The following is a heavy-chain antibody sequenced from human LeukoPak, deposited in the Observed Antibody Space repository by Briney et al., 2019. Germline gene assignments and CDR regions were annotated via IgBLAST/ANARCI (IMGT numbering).Heavy chain of an antibody. CDR3: AKDGFNYTSRDNDGFDT. CDR2: FSGNGEWT. CDR1: GFGVGSYG. V-gene: IGHV3-23*01. Sequence: GGSLRLSCAASGFGVGSYGMSWVRQAPGKGLEWVSTFSGNGEWTHYTDSVKGRFTTSRDKTKNTLYLQMNSLIFEDTALYYCAKDGFNYTSRDNDGFDTWGQGTMVTVSS. J-gene: IGHJ3*02. D-gene: IGHD3-3*01.